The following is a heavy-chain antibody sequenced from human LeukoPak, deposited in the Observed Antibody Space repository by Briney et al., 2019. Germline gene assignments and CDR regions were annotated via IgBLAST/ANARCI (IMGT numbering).Heavy chain of an antibody. J-gene: IGHJ4*02. CDR1: GFTVSSNY. Sequence: GGTLRLSCAASGFTVSSNYMNWVRQAPGKGLEWVSSMSSSSSYIYYADSVKGRFTISRDNAKNSLYLQMNSLRAEDTAVYYCARDSGTTVTPHWGQGTLVTVSS. CDR3: ARDSGTTVTPH. CDR2: MSSSSSYI. V-gene: IGHV3-21*01. D-gene: IGHD4-17*01.